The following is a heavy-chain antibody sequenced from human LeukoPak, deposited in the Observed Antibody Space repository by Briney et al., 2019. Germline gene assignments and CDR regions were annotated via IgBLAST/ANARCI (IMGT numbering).Heavy chain of an antibody. CDR3: ARGRYYYDSSGYYYVDDDY. D-gene: IGHD3-22*01. CDR2: IIPIFGIA. J-gene: IGHJ4*02. CDR1: GGTFSSHA. Sequence: SVKVSCKASGGTFSSHAISWVRQAPGQGLEWMGRIIPIFGIANYAQKFQGRVTITADKSTSTAYMELSSLRSEDTAVYYCARGRYYYDSSGYYYVDDDYWGQGTLVTVSS. V-gene: IGHV1-69*04.